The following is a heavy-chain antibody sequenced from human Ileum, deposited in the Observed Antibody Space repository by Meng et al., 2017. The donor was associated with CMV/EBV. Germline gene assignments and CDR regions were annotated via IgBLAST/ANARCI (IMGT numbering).Heavy chain of an antibody. J-gene: IGHJ1*01. CDR3: ASVYCSGGSCYPSEYFLQ. Sequence: DHYMDWVRQAAGRGLEWVGRSRNKAKSYTTEYAASVKGRFTISRDDSKNSVYLHMNSLKTEDTAVYYCASVYCSGGSCYPSEYFLQWGQGTLVTVSS. V-gene: IGHV3-72*01. CDR2: SRNKAKSYTT. CDR1: DHY. D-gene: IGHD2-15*01.